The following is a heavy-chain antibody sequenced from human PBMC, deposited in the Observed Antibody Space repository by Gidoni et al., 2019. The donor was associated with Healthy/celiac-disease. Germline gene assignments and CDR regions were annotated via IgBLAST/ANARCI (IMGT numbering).Heavy chain of an antibody. Sequence: QVQLVQSGAEVKKPGSSVKVSCKASGGTFSSYAISWVRQAPGQGLEWMGGIIPIFGTANYAQKFQGRVTITADESTSTAYMELSSLRSEDTAVYYCARTDIVVVPAAILDSGYYYYGMDVWGQGTTVTVSS. CDR1: GGTFSSYA. CDR3: ARTDIVVVPAAILDSGYYYYGMDV. CDR2: IIPIFGTA. D-gene: IGHD2-2*02. J-gene: IGHJ6*02. V-gene: IGHV1-69*01.